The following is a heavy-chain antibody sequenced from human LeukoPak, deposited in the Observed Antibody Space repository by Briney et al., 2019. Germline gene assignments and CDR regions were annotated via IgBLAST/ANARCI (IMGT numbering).Heavy chain of an antibody. CDR1: GFTFSSYG. CDR3: AREESIVGGMDV. D-gene: IGHD2-15*01. Sequence: GRSLRLSCAASGFTFSSYGMHWVRQAPGKGLEWVAVIWYDGSNKYYADSVKGRFTISRDNSKNTLYLQMNSLRGEDTAVYYCAREESIVGGMDVCGKGTTVTVSS. V-gene: IGHV3-33*01. J-gene: IGHJ6*04. CDR2: IWYDGSNK.